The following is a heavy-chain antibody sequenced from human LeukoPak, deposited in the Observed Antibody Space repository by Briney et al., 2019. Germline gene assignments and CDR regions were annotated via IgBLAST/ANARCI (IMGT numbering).Heavy chain of an antibody. V-gene: IGHV3-30*03. CDR3: ARDGDVAGNFDY. CDR1: GFTFSNYG. J-gene: IGHJ4*02. CDR2: ISFDGSYK. D-gene: IGHD6-19*01. Sequence: GGSLRLSCAASGFTFSNYGMHWVRQAPGKGLEWVAVISFDGSYKYYADSVKGRFTISRDNSKNTLYLQMNSLRAEDTAVYYCARDGDVAGNFDYWGQGTLVTVSS.